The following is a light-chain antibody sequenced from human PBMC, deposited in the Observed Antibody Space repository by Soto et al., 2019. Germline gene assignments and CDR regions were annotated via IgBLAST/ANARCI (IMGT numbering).Light chain of an antibody. J-gene: IGKJ1*01. Sequence: DIQMTQSPSTLSASVGDRVTITCRASQSISSWLAWYQQKPGKAPKLLIYDASSLESGLPSRFSGSGSGTEFTLTISSLQPDDFATYYCQQYNSYSGTFGQGTKVDIK. CDR3: QQYNSYSGT. V-gene: IGKV1-5*01. CDR1: QSISSW. CDR2: DAS.